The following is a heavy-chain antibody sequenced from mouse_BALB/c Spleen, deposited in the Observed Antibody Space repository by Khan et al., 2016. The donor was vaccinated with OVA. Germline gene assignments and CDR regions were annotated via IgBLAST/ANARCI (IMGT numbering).Heavy chain of an antibody. Sequence: QVQLQQSGPELVKPGASVKMSCKASGYTFRTYYIHWVKQRPGQGLEWIGWIYPGDGRTKYNEKFKDKTTLTADKSPSAAYMLLSSLTSEDCAIFFCAISYYGSVWYFDVWGAGTTVTVAS. CDR1: GYTFRTYY. D-gene: IGHD1-1*01. CDR3: AISYYGSVWYFDV. V-gene: IGHV1S56*01. J-gene: IGHJ1*01. CDR2: IYPGDGRT.